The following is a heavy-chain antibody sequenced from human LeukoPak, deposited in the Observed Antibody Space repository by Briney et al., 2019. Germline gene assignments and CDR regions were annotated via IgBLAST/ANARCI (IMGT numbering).Heavy chain of an antibody. CDR1: GYTFTAHY. CDR3: ARDLDNWNYDPFDY. D-gene: IGHD1-7*01. CDR2: INPDSGGT. Sequence: ASVKVSCKTSGYTFTAHYLHWVRQAPGQGLQWMGWINPDSGGTNYAQTFQGRVTMSSDTPVDTAYMELTSLTSDDSAVYYCARDLDNWNYDPFDYWGQGTLVTVSS. V-gene: IGHV1-2*02. J-gene: IGHJ4*02.